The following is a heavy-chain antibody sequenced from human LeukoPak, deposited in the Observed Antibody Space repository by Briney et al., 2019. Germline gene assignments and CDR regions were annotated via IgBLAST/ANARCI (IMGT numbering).Heavy chain of an antibody. J-gene: IGHJ6*03. CDR3: ARTTEAHSWRTRYYDYYMDV. D-gene: IGHD6-13*01. Sequence: SETLSLTCTVSGGSISSSYWSWIRQPPGKGLEWIGYIYYSGSPNYNPSLKSRVTISVDTSKNQFSLKLTSVTAADTAVYYCARTTEAHSWRTRYYDYYMDVWGKGTTVTVSS. CDR2: IYYSGSP. V-gene: IGHV4-59*01. CDR1: GGSISSSY.